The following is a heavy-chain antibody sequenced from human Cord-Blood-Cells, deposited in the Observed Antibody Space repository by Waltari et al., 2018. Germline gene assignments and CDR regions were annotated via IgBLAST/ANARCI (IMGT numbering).Heavy chain of an antibody. Sequence: QVQLVESGGGVVQPGRSLRLSCAASGFTFRSYGMHWVRQAPGKGLEGVAVIWYDGSNKYYADSVKGRFTISRDNSKNTLYLQMNSLRAEDTAVYYCARKVGHFDYWGQGTLVTVSS. V-gene: IGHV3-33*01. J-gene: IGHJ4*02. CDR1: GFTFRSYG. D-gene: IGHD1-26*01. CDR2: IWYDGSNK. CDR3: ARKVGHFDY.